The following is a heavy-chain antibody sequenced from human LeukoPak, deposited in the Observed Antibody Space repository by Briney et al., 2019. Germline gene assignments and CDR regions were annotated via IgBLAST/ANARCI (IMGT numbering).Heavy chain of an antibody. Sequence: SETLPLTCTVSGGSISSYYWSWIRQPPGKGLEWIGYIYYSGSTNYNPSLKSRVTISVDTSKNQFSLKLSSVTAADTAVYYCARGMVEYSSNWFDPWGQGTLVTVSS. CDR3: ARGMVEYSSNWFDP. CDR2: IYYSGST. J-gene: IGHJ5*02. D-gene: IGHD6-6*01. V-gene: IGHV4-59*01. CDR1: GGSISSYY.